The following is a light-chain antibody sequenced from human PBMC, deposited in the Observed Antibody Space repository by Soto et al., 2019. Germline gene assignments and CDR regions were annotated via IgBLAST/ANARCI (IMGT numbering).Light chain of an antibody. CDR1: QTIDSW. J-gene: IGKJ5*01. CDR3: QQYNRLIT. Sequence: DIQMTQSPSSLSAFVGDSVTITCRASQTIDSWVAWYQQKPGKAPKLLVYDATSLESGVSSRFSGSGYGTDFTLSINNLQPDDFATYYCQQYNRLITFGQGTRLEI. CDR2: DAT. V-gene: IGKV1-5*01.